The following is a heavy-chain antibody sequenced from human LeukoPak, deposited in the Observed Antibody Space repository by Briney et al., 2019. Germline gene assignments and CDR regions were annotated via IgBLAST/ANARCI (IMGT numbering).Heavy chain of an antibody. CDR1: GFTFCTSA. CDR2: FRGCRNCGGT. Sequence: GVSLTLSCAAWGFTFCTSALMGLRQAPGKAREWVTNFRGCRNCGGTYFADSVKGRFTISMHNSKITVYLQMNSLRSGDTSVYYCAKSVYNRFDSWGQGTLVTVSS. J-gene: IGHJ4*02. D-gene: IGHD5-24*01. CDR3: AKSVYNRFDS. V-gene: IGHV3-23*01.